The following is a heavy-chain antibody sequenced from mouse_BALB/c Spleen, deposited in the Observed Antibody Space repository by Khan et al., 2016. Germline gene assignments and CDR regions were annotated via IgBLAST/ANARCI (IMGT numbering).Heavy chain of an antibody. CDR3: AGGGNYGMDY. V-gene: IGHV3-6*02. D-gene: IGHD2-1*01. CDR2: ISYYGSN. Sequence: EVQLQESGPGLVKPSQSLSPTCSVTGYSITSGYYWNWIRQFPGNKLEWMCYISYYGSNNYNPSLKNRISITRDTSKNQFFLKLNSVTTEDTATYYCAGGGNYGMDYWGQGTSVTVSS. J-gene: IGHJ4*01. CDR1: GYSITSGYY.